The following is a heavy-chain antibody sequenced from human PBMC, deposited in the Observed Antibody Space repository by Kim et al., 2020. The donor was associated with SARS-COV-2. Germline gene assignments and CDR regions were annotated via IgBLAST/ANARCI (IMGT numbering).Heavy chain of an antibody. CDR1: GLTFGDYA. D-gene: IGHD3-9*01. CDR3: TREIRYFDWLFRSDYYYYGMDV. Sequence: GGSLRLSCTASGLTFGDYAMSWVRQAPGKGLEWVGFIRSKAYGGTTEYAASVKGRFTISRDDSKSIAYLQMNSLKTEDTAVYYCTREIRYFDWLFRSDYYYYGMDVWGQGTTVTVSS. CDR2: IRSKAYGGTT. J-gene: IGHJ6*02. V-gene: IGHV3-49*04.